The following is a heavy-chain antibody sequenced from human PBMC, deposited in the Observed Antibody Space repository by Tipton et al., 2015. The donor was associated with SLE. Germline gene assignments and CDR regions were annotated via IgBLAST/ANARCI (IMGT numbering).Heavy chain of an antibody. J-gene: IGHJ3*02. CDR1: GFTFNNAW. D-gene: IGHD2-8*01. CDR3: AREGYCTNGVCSYAFDI. CDR2: ISSSSSYI. Sequence: GSLRLSCAASGFTFNNAWMNWVRQAPGKGLEWVSSISSSSSYIYYADSVKGRFTISRDNAKNSLYLQMNSLRAEDTAVYYCAREGYCTNGVCSYAFDIWGQGTMVTVSS. V-gene: IGHV3-21*01.